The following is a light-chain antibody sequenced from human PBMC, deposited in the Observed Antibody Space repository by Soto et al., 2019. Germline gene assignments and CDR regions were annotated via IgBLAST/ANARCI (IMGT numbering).Light chain of an antibody. CDR1: QSISSW. Sequence: DIQMTQSPSTLSASVGDRVTITSRASQSISSWLTWYQQKPGEAPKLLIYDASNLESGVPSIFSGSGSGTEFTLTISSLPPDNFATYYCQQYSTYSTFGQGTKVDI. CDR2: DAS. J-gene: IGKJ1*01. V-gene: IGKV1-5*01. CDR3: QQYSTYST.